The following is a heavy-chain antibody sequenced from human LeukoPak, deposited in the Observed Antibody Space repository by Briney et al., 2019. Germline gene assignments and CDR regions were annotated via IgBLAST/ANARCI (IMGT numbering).Heavy chain of an antibody. CDR3: TRHFTYYYDSSGYGDYYFDY. V-gene: IGHV3-73*01. D-gene: IGHD3-22*01. CDR1: GFTFSASA. Sequence: GGSLKLSCAASGFTFSASAMHWVRQASGKGLEWVGRIRSKANSYATAYAASVKGRFTISRDDSKNTAYLQMNSLKTEDTAVYYCTRHFTYYYDSSGYGDYYFDYWGQGTLVTVSS. J-gene: IGHJ4*02. CDR2: IRSKANSYAT.